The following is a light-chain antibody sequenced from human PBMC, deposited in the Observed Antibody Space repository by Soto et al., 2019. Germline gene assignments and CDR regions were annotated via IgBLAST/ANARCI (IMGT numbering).Light chain of an antibody. Sequence: EIVLTQSPGTLSLSPGERATLSCRASQSFNSIYLAWYQQKPGQAPRLLIYGASNRATGIPDRFSGSGSGTDFTLTISRLEPEDFAVYYCQQYGSSGTFGQGTKVEIK. CDR2: GAS. V-gene: IGKV3-20*01. CDR1: QSFNSIY. J-gene: IGKJ1*01. CDR3: QQYGSSGT.